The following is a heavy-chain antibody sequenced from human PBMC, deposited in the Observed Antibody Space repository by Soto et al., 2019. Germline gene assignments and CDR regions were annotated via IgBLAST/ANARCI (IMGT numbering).Heavy chain of an antibody. CDR1: GGSISSGGYY. Sequence: TLSLTCTVSGGSISSGGYYWSWIRQHPGKGLEWIGYIYYSGNTNYNPSLKSRVTISVDTSKNQFSLKLSSVTAADTAVYYCATVDSSGYGGDSFDIWGQGTMVTVSS. D-gene: IGHD3-22*01. V-gene: IGHV4-30-4*08. CDR2: IYYSGNT. J-gene: IGHJ3*02. CDR3: ATVDSSGYGGDSFDI.